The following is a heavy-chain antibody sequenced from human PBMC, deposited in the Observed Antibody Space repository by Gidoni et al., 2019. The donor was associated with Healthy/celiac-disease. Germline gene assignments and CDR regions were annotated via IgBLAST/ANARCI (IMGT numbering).Heavy chain of an antibody. J-gene: IGHJ5*02. Sequence: QVQLQEPRPGLVKPSATLSLTCTVSGGSISRYYWGWIRQPPGKGLEWIGYIYYSGSTNYNPSLKSRVTISVDTSKNQFSLKLSSVTAADTAVYYCARVLVRGVWWFDPWGQGTLVTVSS. V-gene: IGHV4-59*01. CDR1: GGSISRYY. CDR3: ARVLVRGVWWFDP. D-gene: IGHD3-10*01. CDR2: IYYSGST.